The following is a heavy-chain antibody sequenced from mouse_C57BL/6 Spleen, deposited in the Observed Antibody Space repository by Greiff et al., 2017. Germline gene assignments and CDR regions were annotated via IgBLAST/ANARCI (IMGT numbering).Heavy chain of an antibody. D-gene: IGHD2-3*01. CDR1: GYTFTSYT. J-gene: IGHJ4*01. CDR3: ARPDGYYFYARDY. V-gene: IGHV1-4*01. CDR2: ITPSSGYT. Sequence: QVQLQQSGAELARPGASVQMSCKASGYTFTSYTMHWVKQRPGQGLEWIGYITPSSGYTKYNQKFEDKATLTADKSSSTAYMQLSSLTSEDAAVYYGARPDGYYFYARDYWGQGTSVTVSS.